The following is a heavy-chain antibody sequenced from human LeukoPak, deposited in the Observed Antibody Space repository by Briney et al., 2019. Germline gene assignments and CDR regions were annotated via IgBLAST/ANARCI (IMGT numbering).Heavy chain of an antibody. J-gene: IGHJ6*02. Sequence: SETLSLTCTVSGGSISSYYWSWIRQPPGKGLEWIGYIYYSGSTNYNPSLKSRVTISVDTSKNQFSLKLSSVTAADTAVYYCAXXXXXXXXXXHHYGMDVWGQGTTVTVSS. CDR1: GGSISSYY. CDR3: AXXXXXXXXXXHHYGMDV. V-gene: IGHV4-59*01. CDR2: IYYSGST.